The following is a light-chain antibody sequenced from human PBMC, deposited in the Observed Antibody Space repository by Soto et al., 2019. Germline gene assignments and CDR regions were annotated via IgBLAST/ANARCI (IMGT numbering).Light chain of an antibody. CDR1: QGISSA. Sequence: AIQLTQSPSSLSASVGDRVTITCRASQGISSALAWYQQKPGKAPKLLIYDASRLESGVPSRFSGSGSGTDFTLTIRSLQPEDFATYYCHQFNSYPRTFGQGTKVEIK. V-gene: IGKV1-13*02. CDR2: DAS. CDR3: HQFNSYPRT. J-gene: IGKJ1*01.